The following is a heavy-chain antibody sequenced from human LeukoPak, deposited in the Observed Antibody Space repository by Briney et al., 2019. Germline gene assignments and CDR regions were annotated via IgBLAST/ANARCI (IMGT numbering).Heavy chain of an antibody. Sequence: PGGSLRLSCAASEFTFRSYAMSWVRQAPGKGLEWVSAISGSGATTYSTDTVKGRFTISRDNSKNTLYLQTNSLRADDTAVYYCAKGYSFGCCNYYYMDAWGKGTTVTVSS. CDR1: EFTFRSYA. CDR3: AKGYSFGCCNYYYMDA. CDR2: ISGSGATT. J-gene: IGHJ6*03. D-gene: IGHD5-18*01. V-gene: IGHV3-23*01.